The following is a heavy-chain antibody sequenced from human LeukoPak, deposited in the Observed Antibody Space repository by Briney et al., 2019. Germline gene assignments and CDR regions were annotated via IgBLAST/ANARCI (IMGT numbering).Heavy chain of an antibody. V-gene: IGHV3-21*01. CDR2: ISSSSSYI. CDR3: ARDNYGSGSYMNAFDI. CDR1: GFTFSSYG. Sequence: PGRSLRLSCAASGFTFSSYGMHWVRQAPGKGLEWVSSISSSSSYIYYADSVKGRFTISRDNAKNSLYLQMNSLRAEDTAVYYCARDNYGSGSYMNAFDIWGQGTMVTVSS. D-gene: IGHD3-10*01. J-gene: IGHJ3*02.